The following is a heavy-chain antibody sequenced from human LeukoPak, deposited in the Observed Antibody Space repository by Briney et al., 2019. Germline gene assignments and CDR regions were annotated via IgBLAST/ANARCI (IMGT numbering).Heavy chain of an antibody. V-gene: IGHV3-7*01. CDR1: GFTFSNDF. CDR3: AKDLLPDYGEDLNVHRGLNGY. Sequence: GGSLRLSCAASGFTFSNDFMTWVRQAPGKGLEWVANMKVDGTDIHYVDSVKGRFTISSDNARNSLYLQMNTLRAEDTAVYYCAKDLLPDYGEDLNVHRGLNGYWGQGTLVTVSS. J-gene: IGHJ4*02. CDR2: MKVDGTDI. D-gene: IGHD4-17*01.